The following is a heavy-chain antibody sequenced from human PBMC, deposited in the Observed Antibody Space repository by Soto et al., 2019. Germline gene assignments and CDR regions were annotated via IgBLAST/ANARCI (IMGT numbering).Heavy chain of an antibody. CDR1: GGSISSYY. D-gene: IGHD1-7*01. V-gene: IGHV4-59*08. Sequence: SETLSLTCTVSGGSISSYYWSWIRQPPGKGLEWIGYIYYSGSTYYNPSLKSRVTISVDTSKNQFSLKLSSVTAADTAVYYCARGNWNYWFDPWGQGTLVTVSS. CDR3: ARGNWNYWFDP. CDR2: IYYSGST. J-gene: IGHJ5*02.